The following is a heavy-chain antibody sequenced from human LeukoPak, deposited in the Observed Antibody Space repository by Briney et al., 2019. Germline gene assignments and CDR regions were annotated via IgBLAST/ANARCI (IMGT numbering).Heavy chain of an antibody. CDR3: TREGGRAAPGRFDY. D-gene: IGHD6-13*01. V-gene: IGHV3-30*02. CDR2: IQNDGTDK. Sequence: GGSLRLSCAASGINFRSSGMHWVRQAPGKGLEWVTFIQNDGTDKSYAASVQGRFTISRDNSKNTVYLHMNSLRADDTALYYCTREGGRAAPGRFDYWGQGTLVTVSS. J-gene: IGHJ4*02. CDR1: GINFRSSG.